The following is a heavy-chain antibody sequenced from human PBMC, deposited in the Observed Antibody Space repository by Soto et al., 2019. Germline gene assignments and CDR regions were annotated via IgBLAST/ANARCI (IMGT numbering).Heavy chain of an antibody. V-gene: IGHV3-9*01. CDR3: AKEHIGSRIGPY. Sequence: SIRLPWAAAGFTFYDYAMHCVRPAPGKDLEWVSGISWYSGRIGYADSVKGRFTISRDNATTSLYLHMNNLRADHTALSYFAKEHIGSRIGPYW. CDR1: GFTFYDYA. CDR2: ISWYSGRI. J-gene: IGHJ4*01. D-gene: IGHD2-15*01.